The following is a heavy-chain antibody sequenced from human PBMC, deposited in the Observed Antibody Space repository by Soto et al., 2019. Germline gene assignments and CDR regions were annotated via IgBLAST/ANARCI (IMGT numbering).Heavy chain of an antibody. J-gene: IGHJ4*02. Sequence: QITLKESGPTLVKPAQTLTLTCTFSGFSLSTSGVGVGWIRQPPGKALEWLALIYWDDDKRYSPSLKSRLTITKDTSKNQVVLTMTNMDPADTATYYCAHSLLLSQYSSSGVFDYWGQGTLVTVSS. D-gene: IGHD6-6*01. CDR2: IYWDDDK. V-gene: IGHV2-5*02. CDR3: AHSLLLSQYSSSGVFDY. CDR1: GFSLSTSGVG.